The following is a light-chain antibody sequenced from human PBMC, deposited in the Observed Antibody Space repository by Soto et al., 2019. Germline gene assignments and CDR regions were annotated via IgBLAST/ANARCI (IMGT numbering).Light chain of an antibody. Sequence: QSALTQPASVSGSPGESITISCTGTSNDIGGYKYVSWYRQHPGKAPQLIIYDVNNRPSGVSNRFSGSKSGNTASLTISGLQVEDETDYYCCSYTATSSYVFGTGTKLTVL. J-gene: IGLJ1*01. V-gene: IGLV2-14*03. CDR3: CSYTATSSYV. CDR1: SNDIGGYKY. CDR2: DVN.